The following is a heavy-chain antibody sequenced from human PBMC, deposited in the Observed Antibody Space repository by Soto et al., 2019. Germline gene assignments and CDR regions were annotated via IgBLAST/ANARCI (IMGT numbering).Heavy chain of an antibody. CDR2: IYYSGST. V-gene: IGHV4-31*03. CDR1: GGSISSGGYY. CDR3: ARDRILLWFGESD. J-gene: IGHJ4*02. Sequence: QVQLQESGPGLVKPSQTLSLTCTVSGGSISSGGYYWSWIRQHPGKGLEWIGYIYYSGSTYYNPSLKSRVTISVDTSKNQFPLKLSSVTAADTAVYYCARDRILLWFGESDWGQGTLVTVSS. D-gene: IGHD3-10*01.